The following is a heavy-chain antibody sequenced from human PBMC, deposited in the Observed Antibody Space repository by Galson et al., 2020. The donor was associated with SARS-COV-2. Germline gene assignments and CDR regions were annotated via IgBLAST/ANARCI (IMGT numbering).Heavy chain of an antibody. V-gene: IGHV4-30-4*01. CDR1: GGSISRNNYY. J-gene: IGHJ5*02. CDR3: APYLGGNSGFFDP. Sequence: SETLSLTCTVSGGSISRNNYYWSWIRPPPGKGLEWIGYIYYSGSTYYNPSLKSRVTMSIDTSENQFSLKLRSMTAADTAVYYFAPYLGGNSGFFDPWGQGTLVTVSA. D-gene: IGHD1-26*01. CDR2: IYYSGST.